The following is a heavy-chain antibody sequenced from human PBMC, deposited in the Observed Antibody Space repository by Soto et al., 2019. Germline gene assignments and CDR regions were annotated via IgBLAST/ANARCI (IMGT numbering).Heavy chain of an antibody. Sequence: GGSLRLSCAASGFTFSNAWMNRVRQAPGKGLEWVGRIKSKTDGGTTDYAAPVKGRFTISRDDSKNTLYLQMNSLKTEDTAVYYCTTENFYDFWSGRLIAYIDYWGQGTLVTVSS. J-gene: IGHJ4*02. CDR3: TTENFYDFWSGRLIAYIDY. CDR1: GFTFSNAW. CDR2: IKSKTDGGTT. V-gene: IGHV3-15*07. D-gene: IGHD3-3*01.